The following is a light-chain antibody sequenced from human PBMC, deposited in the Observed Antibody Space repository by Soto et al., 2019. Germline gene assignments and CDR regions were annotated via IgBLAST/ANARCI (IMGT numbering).Light chain of an antibody. CDR2: SNN. V-gene: IGLV1-47*02. CDR1: SSNIGNNY. J-gene: IGLJ3*02. Sequence: QSVLTQPPSLSATPGQRVTISCSGSSSNIGNNYVCWYKQVPGTAPKVIMFSNNQRPSGVPDRFSGAKTGTSASLAINGLQSEDEADYYWATWDDSLAGGVFGGGTQLTVL. CDR3: ATWDDSLAGGV.